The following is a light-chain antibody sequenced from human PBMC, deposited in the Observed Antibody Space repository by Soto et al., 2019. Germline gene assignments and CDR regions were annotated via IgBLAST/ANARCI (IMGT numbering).Light chain of an antibody. Sequence: EVILTQSPATLSVSPGERATMWCRASQSVDSDLAWYQQKPGQPPRLLIYGASIRATGLPGRFSGGGSGTESTLTISSLQSDDFAVYYCQQYNDWPPSTFGRGTKLEIK. CDR1: QSVDSD. CDR2: GAS. V-gene: IGKV3-15*01. CDR3: QQYNDWPPST. J-gene: IGKJ2*01.